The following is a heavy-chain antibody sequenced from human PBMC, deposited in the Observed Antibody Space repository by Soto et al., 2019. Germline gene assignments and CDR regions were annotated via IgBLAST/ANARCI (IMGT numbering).Heavy chain of an antibody. D-gene: IGHD3-10*01. CDR1: GYTFTSYG. Sequence: ASVNVSCKASGYTFTSYGISWVRQAPGQGLEWMGWISAYNGNTNYAQKLQGRVTMTTDTSTSTAYMELRSLRSDDTAVYYCARRITMVRGVSPWFDPWGQGTLVTVSS. V-gene: IGHV1-18*01. CDR3: ARRITMVRGVSPWFDP. J-gene: IGHJ5*02. CDR2: ISAYNGNT.